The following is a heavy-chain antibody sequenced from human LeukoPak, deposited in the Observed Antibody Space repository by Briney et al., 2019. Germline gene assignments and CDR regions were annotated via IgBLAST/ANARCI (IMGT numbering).Heavy chain of an antibody. CDR2: IRYDGSNK. CDR3: ASRGWLRYYFDY. D-gene: IGHD5-12*01. V-gene: IGHV3-30*02. J-gene: IGHJ4*02. CDR1: GFTFSSYG. Sequence: GGSLRLSCAASGFTFSSYGMHWVRQAPGKGLEWVAFIRYDGSNKYYADSVKGRFTISRDNSKNTLYLQMNSLRAEDTAVYYCASRGWLRYYFDYWGQGTLVTVSS.